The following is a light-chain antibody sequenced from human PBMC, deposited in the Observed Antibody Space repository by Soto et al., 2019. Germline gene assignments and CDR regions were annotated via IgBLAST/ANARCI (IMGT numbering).Light chain of an antibody. Sequence: QSALTQPRSVSGSPGQSITLSCDGSTSDVGAYNLVSWYQQHPGEAPKLMIYDVIKRPSGVPYRFSGSKSGNTASLTISGLQADDEAEYYCSSYTNINTRACVFGTGTKLTVL. CDR3: SSYTNINTRACV. J-gene: IGLJ1*01. CDR2: DVI. V-gene: IGLV2-11*01. CDR1: TSDVGAYNL.